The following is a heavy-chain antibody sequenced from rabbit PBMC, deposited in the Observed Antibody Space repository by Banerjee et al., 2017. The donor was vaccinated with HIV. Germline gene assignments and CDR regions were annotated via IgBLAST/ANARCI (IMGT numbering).Heavy chain of an antibody. CDR3: ARDLVAVIGWNFNL. Sequence: QEQLVESGGGLVQPEASLTLTCTASGFSFSNKAVMCWVRQAPGKGLEWIACINAVTGKAVYATWAKGRFTFSKTSSTTVTLQMTSLTAADTATYFCARDLVAVIGWNFNLWGPGTLVIVS. J-gene: IGHJ4*01. D-gene: IGHD1-1*01. CDR2: INAVTGKA. CDR1: GFSFSNKAV. V-gene: IGHV1S45*01.